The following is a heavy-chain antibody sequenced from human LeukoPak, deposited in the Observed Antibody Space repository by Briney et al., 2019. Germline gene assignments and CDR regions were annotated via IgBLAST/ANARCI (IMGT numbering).Heavy chain of an antibody. Sequence: GRSQRLSCAASGFTFSNYGMSWVRQAPGKGLEWVSVISGSGANTYYADSVKGRFTISRDNSKNTLYLQVNSLRAEDTAVYYCAKAKSYYSNYDYWGQGTLVTVSS. CDR1: GFTFSNYG. CDR2: ISGSGANT. J-gene: IGHJ4*02. V-gene: IGHV3-23*01. D-gene: IGHD4-11*01. CDR3: AKAKSYYSNYDY.